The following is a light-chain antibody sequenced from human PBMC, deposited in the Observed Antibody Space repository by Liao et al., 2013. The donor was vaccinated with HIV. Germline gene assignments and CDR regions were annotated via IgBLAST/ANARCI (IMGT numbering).Light chain of an antibody. CDR3: QAWDITPACF. CDR1: NIRTKS. J-gene: IGLJ1*01. V-gene: IGLV3-21*01. Sequence: YGLTQPPSVSVAPGKTARITCGVNNIRTKSVHWYQQKPGQSPLLVIFQHTKRPSGIPERFSASTSWNTATLTISGTQTMDEADYYCQAWDITPACFFGTGTRVSVL. CDR2: QHT.